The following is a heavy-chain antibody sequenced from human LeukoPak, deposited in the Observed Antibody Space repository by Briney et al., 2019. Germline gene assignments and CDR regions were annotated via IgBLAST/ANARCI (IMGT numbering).Heavy chain of an antibody. CDR1: GGSISSYY. D-gene: IGHD6-19*01. J-gene: IGHJ4*02. CDR2: IYYSGST. Sequence: PSETLSLTCTVSGGSISSYYWSWIRQPPGKGLEWIGYIYYSGSTNYNPSLKSRVTISVDTSKNQFSLKVNSVTAADTAVYYCARISSSGWYHFDYWGQGTLVTVSS. CDR3: ARISSSGWYHFDY. V-gene: IGHV4-59*08.